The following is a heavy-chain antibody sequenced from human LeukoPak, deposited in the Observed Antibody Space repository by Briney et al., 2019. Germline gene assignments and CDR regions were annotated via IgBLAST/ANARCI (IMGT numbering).Heavy chain of an antibody. CDR2: ISDSGGHT. D-gene: IGHD5-24*01. CDR1: GFTFSSFS. CDR3: VKDSLLCREGFGS. Sequence: GGSLRLSCAASGFTFSSFSMSWVRQAPGQGLEWVSVISDSGGHTYCADSVKGRFTISRDNSKNTLVLQMSSLRAEDTAIYYCVKDSLLCREGFGSWGEGTLVTVSS. V-gene: IGHV3-23*01. J-gene: IGHJ5*01.